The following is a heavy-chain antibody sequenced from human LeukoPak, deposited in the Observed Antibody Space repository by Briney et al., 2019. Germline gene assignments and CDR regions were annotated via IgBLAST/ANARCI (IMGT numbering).Heavy chain of an antibody. D-gene: IGHD6-13*01. Sequence: GGSLRLSCAASGFTFDDYAMHWVRQAPGKGLEWVSGISWNSGSIGYADSVKGRFTISRDNAKNSLYLQMNSLRAEDTALYYCAKTSSSWYGPLDYWGQGTLVTVSS. CDR3: AKTSSSWYGPLDY. J-gene: IGHJ4*02. CDR1: GFTFDDYA. CDR2: ISWNSGSI. V-gene: IGHV3-9*01.